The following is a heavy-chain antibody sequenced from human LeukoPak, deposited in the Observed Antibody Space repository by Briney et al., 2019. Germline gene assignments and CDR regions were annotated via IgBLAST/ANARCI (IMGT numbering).Heavy chain of an antibody. CDR1: GGSISTSNYY. CDR3: AKCGILEWLSLTHYFDY. J-gene: IGHJ4*02. V-gene: IGHV4-39*07. CDR2: IFYSGST. Sequence: PSETLSLTCTVSGGSISTSNYYWGWIRQPPGKGLEWIVNIFYSGSTYYGPSLKSRLTISVDTSKNQFSLKLSSVTAADTAVYYCAKCGILEWLSLTHYFDYWGQGTLVTVSS. D-gene: IGHD3-3*01.